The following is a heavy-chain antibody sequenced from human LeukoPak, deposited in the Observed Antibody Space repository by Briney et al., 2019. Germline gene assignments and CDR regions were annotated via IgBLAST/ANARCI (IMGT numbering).Heavy chain of an antibody. Sequence: SGGSLRLSCGASGFTFSSYWMSWVRQAPGKGLEWVANIKQDGREKYYVDSVKGRFTISRDNAKNSLYLQMNSLRAEDTAVYYCARFRTAMQLWKGYYFDYWGQGTLVTVSS. CDR2: IKQDGREK. D-gene: IGHD5-18*01. V-gene: IGHV3-7*01. J-gene: IGHJ4*02. CDR1: GFTFSSYW. CDR3: ARFRTAMQLWKGYYFDY.